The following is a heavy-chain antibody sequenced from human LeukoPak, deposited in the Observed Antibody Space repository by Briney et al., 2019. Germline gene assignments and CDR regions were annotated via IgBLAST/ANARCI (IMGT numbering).Heavy chain of an antibody. Sequence: GGSLRLSCAASGFTFSSYAMHWVRQAPGKGLEYVSAISSNGGSTYYANSVKGRFTISRDNSKNTLYLQMGSLRAEDMAVYYCARAGKEGYYDFWSGYINYYYYYMDVWGKGTTVTVSS. CDR2: ISSNGGST. D-gene: IGHD3-3*01. V-gene: IGHV3-64*01. J-gene: IGHJ6*03. CDR3: ARAGKEGYYDFWSGYINYYYYYMDV. CDR1: GFTFSSYA.